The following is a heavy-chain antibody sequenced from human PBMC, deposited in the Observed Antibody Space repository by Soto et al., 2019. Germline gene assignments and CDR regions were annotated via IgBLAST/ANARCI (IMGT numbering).Heavy chain of an antibody. J-gene: IGHJ3*02. Sequence: ASVKVSCKASGFTFTSSAVQWVRQARGQRLEWIGWIVVGSGNTNYAQKSQERVTITRDMSTSTAYMELSSLRSEDTAVYYCAAGGASDDAFDIWGQGTMVTVSS. CDR2: IVVGSGNT. CDR3: AAGGASDDAFDI. V-gene: IGHV1-58*01. CDR1: GFTFTSSA.